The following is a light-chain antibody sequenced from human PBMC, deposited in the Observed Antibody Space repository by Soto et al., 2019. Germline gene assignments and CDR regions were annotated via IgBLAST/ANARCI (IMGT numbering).Light chain of an antibody. J-gene: IGKJ1*01. CDR1: QSIDSW. Sequence: DIQMTQSPSTLSASVGDRVTITCRASQSIDSWLAWYQQKPGKAPKLLMYKASTLKSGVPSRFSGSGSGTEFTLTISSLQPDDFATYYCQHYNSYSEAFGQGTKVDI. V-gene: IGKV1-5*03. CDR2: KAS. CDR3: QHYNSYSEA.